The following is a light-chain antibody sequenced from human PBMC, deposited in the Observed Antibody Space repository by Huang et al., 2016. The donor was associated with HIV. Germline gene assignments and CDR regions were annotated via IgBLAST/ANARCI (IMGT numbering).Light chain of an antibody. V-gene: IGKV3-11*01. CDR2: DAS. CDR1: QNINTH. Sequence: EIVLTQSPASLSFFPGQGGSLSCRASQNINTHLAWYQQRPGQPPRLLIYDASSRGPGVAARFSGSGYGTDFTLTISSLESEDFATYYCQQRVNGLTFGGGTKV. CDR3: QQRVNGLT. J-gene: IGKJ4*01.